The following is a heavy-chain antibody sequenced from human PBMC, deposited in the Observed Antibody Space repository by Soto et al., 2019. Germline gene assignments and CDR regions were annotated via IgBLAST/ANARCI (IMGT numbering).Heavy chain of an antibody. CDR2: IVVGSGNT. V-gene: IGHV1-58*01. CDR3: AAVGAYDFWSGYWVFDY. CDR1: VFTYTSSA. D-gene: IGHD3-3*01. Sequence: SVKLSCKASVFTYTSSAVQWVRQARGQRLEWIGWIVVGSGNTNYAQKFQERVTITRDMSTSTAYMELSSLRSEDTAVYYCAAVGAYDFWSGYWVFDYWGQGTLVTVSS. J-gene: IGHJ4*02.